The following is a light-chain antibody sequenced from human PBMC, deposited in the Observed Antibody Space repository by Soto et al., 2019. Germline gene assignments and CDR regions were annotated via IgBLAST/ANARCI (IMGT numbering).Light chain of an antibody. CDR2: GIS. Sequence: EIVMTQFPATLSASPGERATLSCRASQSVSSNLAWFQQKPGQAPRVLIYGISTRATGIPARFSGSGSETEFTLTISSLQSEDFAVYYCQQYNNWPLTFGGGTKVEIK. CDR1: QSVSSN. CDR3: QQYNNWPLT. V-gene: IGKV3-15*01. J-gene: IGKJ4*01.